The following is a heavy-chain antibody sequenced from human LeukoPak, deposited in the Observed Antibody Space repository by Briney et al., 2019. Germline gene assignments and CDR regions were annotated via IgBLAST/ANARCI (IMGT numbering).Heavy chain of an antibody. V-gene: IGHV3-9*03. Sequence: PGGSLRLSCAASRFTFSSYAMSWVRQAPGKGLEWVSGISWNSGSIGYADSVKGRFTISRDNAKNSLYLQMNSLRAEDMALYYCAKDIRWELLHAFDIWGQGTMVTVSS. J-gene: IGHJ3*02. CDR1: RFTFSSYA. CDR2: ISWNSGSI. CDR3: AKDIRWELLHAFDI. D-gene: IGHD1-26*01.